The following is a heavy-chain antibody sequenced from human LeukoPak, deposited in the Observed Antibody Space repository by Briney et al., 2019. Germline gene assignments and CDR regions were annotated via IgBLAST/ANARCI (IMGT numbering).Heavy chain of an antibody. J-gene: IGHJ5*02. Sequence: SETLSLTCSVSGGSISTTDYYWGWIRQPPGKGLEWIGSIYYTGVTNYNPSLKSRVTISVDTYTNQFSLRLSSVTAADTAVYYCAIKYSSSWYNWFTPWGQGTLVTVSS. D-gene: IGHD6-13*01. CDR2: IYYTGVT. CDR1: GGSISTTDYY. CDR3: AIKYSSSWYNWFTP. V-gene: IGHV4-39*01.